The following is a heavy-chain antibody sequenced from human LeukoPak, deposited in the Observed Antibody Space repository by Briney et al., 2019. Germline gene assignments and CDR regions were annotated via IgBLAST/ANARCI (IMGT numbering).Heavy chain of an antibody. Sequence: GVSVKVSCKASGGTFSSYAISWVRQAPGQGLEWMGRIIPILGIANYAQKFQGRVTITADKSTSTAYMELSSLRSEDTAVYYCAREEYVIPFDYWGQGTLVTVSS. D-gene: IGHD2-8*01. J-gene: IGHJ4*02. V-gene: IGHV1-69*04. CDR3: AREEYVIPFDY. CDR1: GGTFSSYA. CDR2: IIPILGIA.